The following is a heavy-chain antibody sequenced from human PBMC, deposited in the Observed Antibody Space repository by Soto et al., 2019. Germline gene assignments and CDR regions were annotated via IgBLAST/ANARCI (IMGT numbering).Heavy chain of an antibody. V-gene: IGHV1-3*01. CDR2: INAGKGDT. CDR3: ARNILGGTTDY. D-gene: IGHD1-7*01. J-gene: IGHJ4*02. CDR1: GYTFTNHA. Sequence: ASVKASCKASGYTFTNHAIHWVRQAPGQGLEWMGWINAGKGDTKYPQRFQGRVTITRDTSASTAYMELSSLRSEDTAVYYCARNILGGTTDYWGPGTLVTVS.